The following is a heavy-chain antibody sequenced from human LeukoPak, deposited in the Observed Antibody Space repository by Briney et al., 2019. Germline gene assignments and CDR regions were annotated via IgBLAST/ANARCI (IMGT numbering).Heavy chain of an antibody. Sequence: SETLSLTCTVSGGSVNSGYYYWGWIRQPPGKGLEWIGYIHYSGSTNYNPSLKGRVTVSVDTSKNQFSLNLRSVTAADSAIYYCARVNGTMVDYWGQGTLVTVSS. J-gene: IGHJ4*02. CDR2: IHYSGST. D-gene: IGHD4/OR15-4a*01. V-gene: IGHV4-61*01. CDR1: GGSVNSGYYY. CDR3: ARVNGTMVDY.